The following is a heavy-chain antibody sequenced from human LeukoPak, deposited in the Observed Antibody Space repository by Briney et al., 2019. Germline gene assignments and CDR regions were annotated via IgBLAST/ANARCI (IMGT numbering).Heavy chain of an antibody. CDR1: GGSISSSSYY. Sequence: SETLSLTCTVSGGSISSSSYYWGWIRQPPGKGLEWIGSIYYSGSTFYNPSLKSRVIISVDMSKNQFSLKLNSVTAADASVYYCAREALIGSYRPFDSWGQGTLVTVSS. V-gene: IGHV4-39*07. CDR2: IYYSGST. J-gene: IGHJ4*02. CDR3: AREALIGSYRPFDS. D-gene: IGHD3-16*02.